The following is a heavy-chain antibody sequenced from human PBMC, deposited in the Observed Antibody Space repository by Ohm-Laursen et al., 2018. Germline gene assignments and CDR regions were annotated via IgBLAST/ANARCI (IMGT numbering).Heavy chain of an antibody. CDR2: IHYDGRT. J-gene: IGHJ4*02. CDR3: ARLPDHSGWPFDY. Sequence: GTLSLTCIVSDAAFRRDYWTWIRQFPGREMEWIGYIHYDGRTVYNPSLRSRLTMSIDTSKKQFSLRLTSATAADTAIYYCARLPDHSGWPFDYWGQGTLATVSS. D-gene: IGHD6-19*01. V-gene: IGHV4-59*12. CDR1: DAAFRRDY.